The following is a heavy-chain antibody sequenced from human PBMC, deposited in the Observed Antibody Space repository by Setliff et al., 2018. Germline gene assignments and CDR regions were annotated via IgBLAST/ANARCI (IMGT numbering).Heavy chain of an antibody. V-gene: IGHV4-38-2*01. Sequence: TSETLSLTCAVSGYSISSGYYWGWIRQPPGKGLEWIGSIYHSGSTYYNPSLKSRVTISVDTSKNQFSLKLSSVTAADTAVYYCARGVVRGVIRFDYWGQGTLVTVSS. CDR3: ARGVVRGVIRFDY. CDR1: GYSISSGYY. CDR2: IYHSGST. D-gene: IGHD3-10*01. J-gene: IGHJ4*02.